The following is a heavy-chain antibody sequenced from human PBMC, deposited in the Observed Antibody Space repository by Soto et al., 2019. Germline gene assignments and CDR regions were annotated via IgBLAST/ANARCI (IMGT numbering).Heavy chain of an antibody. CDR3: AKPRGATWPAYYFDY. Sequence: GGSLRLSCAASGFMFSSNAMSWVRQAPGKGLEWVSNIGGGGDTQYADSVKGRFTISRDNSKNTVYQQMNSLRAEDTSIYYCAKPRGATWPAYYFDYWGQGTQVTVSS. V-gene: IGHV3-23*01. D-gene: IGHD3-16*01. CDR1: GFMFSSNA. J-gene: IGHJ4*02. CDR2: IGGGGDT.